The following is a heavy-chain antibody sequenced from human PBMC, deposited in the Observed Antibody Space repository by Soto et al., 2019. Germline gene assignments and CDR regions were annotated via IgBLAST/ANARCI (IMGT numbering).Heavy chain of an antibody. CDR2: INPNSGGT. J-gene: IGHJ3*02. D-gene: IGHD6-13*01. V-gene: IGHV1-2*04. CDR1: GYTFTGYY. CDR3: ARVDGSSWHNAFDI. Sequence: ASVKVSCKASGYTFTGYYMHWVRQAPGQGLEWMGWINPNSGGTNYAQKFQGWVTMTRDTSISTAYMELSRLRSDDTAVYYCARVDGSSWHNAFDIWGQGTMVTVSS.